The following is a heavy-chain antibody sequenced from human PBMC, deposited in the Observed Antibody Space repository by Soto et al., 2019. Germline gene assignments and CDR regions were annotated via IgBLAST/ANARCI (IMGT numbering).Heavy chain of an antibody. V-gene: IGHV4-4*02. CDR3: AREREEQLVSRPYNNWFDP. CDR1: GGSISSSNW. D-gene: IGHD6-13*01. CDR2: IYHSGST. J-gene: IGHJ5*02. Sequence: SETLSLTCAFSGGSISSSNWWSWVRQPPGKGLEWIGEIYHSGSTNYNPSLKSRVTISVDKSKNQFSLKLSSVTAADTAVYYCAREREEQLVSRPYNNWFDPWGQGTLVTVSS.